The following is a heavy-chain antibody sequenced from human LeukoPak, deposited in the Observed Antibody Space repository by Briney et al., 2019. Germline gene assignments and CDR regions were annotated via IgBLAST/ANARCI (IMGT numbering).Heavy chain of an antibody. D-gene: IGHD6-6*01. CDR1: GGSINSY. CDR3: ARPPLGQLAPSSGTPTIREFDI. Sequence: PSETLSLTCTVSGGSINSYWSWIRQPAGKGLEWIGRISGSGTITYNPALQSRLSISIDTSKNQFSLELMSVTAADTAVYYCARPPLGQLAPSSGTPTIREFDIWGQGTMVTVSS. V-gene: IGHV4-4*07. J-gene: IGHJ3*02. CDR2: ISGSGTI.